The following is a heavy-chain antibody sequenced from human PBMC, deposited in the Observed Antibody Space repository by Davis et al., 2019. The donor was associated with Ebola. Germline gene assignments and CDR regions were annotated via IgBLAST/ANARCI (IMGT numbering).Heavy chain of an antibody. Sequence: ASVKVSCKASGYTFTGYYMHWVRQAPGQGLEWMGWINPNSGGTNYAQKFQGWVTMTRDTSISTAYMELSRLRSDDTAVYYCARDYYDSSGYYLGGYWGQGTLVTVSS. D-gene: IGHD3-22*01. CDR2: INPNSGGT. CDR1: GYTFTGYY. V-gene: IGHV1-2*04. J-gene: IGHJ4*02. CDR3: ARDYYDSSGYYLGGY.